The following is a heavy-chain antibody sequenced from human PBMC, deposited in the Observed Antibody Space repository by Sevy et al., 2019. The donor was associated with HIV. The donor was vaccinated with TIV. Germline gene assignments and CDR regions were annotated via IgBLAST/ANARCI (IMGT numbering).Heavy chain of an antibody. Sequence: ASVKVSCKASGYTFTSYGISWVRQAPGQGLEWMGWISAYNGNTNYAQKLQGRVTMTTETSTSTAYMELRSLRSDDTAVYYCATSQIAARRKNNWFDPWGQGTLVTVSS. CDR2: ISAYNGNT. V-gene: IGHV1-18*01. CDR1: GYTFTSYG. D-gene: IGHD6-6*01. J-gene: IGHJ5*02. CDR3: ATSQIAARRKNNWFDP.